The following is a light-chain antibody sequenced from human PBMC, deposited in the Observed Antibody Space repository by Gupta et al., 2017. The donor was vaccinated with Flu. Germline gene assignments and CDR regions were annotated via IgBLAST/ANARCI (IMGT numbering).Light chain of an antibody. CDR2: GKN. J-gene: IGLJ2*01. Sequence: HGDMARCYFASRYSQNQGQGPRVGIYGKNNGPSGLPARFSCSISGNTVSFAITGAQAEEEADYYCNSRDSSGNHLVFGGGTKLTVL. CDR3: NSRDSSGNHLV. CDR1: MARCYF. V-gene: IGLV3-19*01.